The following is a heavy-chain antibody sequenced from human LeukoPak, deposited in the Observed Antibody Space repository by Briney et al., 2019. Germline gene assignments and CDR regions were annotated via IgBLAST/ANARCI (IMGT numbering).Heavy chain of an antibody. Sequence: GASVKVSYKASGFHFASYGITWVRQAPGQGLEWMGWVSVNNGNTHYAQSFQDRLTMTTDTSTSTAYLEVRSLRYDDTAIYYCQRITIFGVIIDFDYWGQGTLVTVSS. CDR3: QRITIFGVIIDFDY. CDR1: GFHFASYG. J-gene: IGHJ4*02. V-gene: IGHV1-18*01. CDR2: VSVNNGNT. D-gene: IGHD3-3*01.